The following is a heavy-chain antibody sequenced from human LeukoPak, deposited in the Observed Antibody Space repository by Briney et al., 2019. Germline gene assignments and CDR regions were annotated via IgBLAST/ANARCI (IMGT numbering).Heavy chain of an antibody. J-gene: IGHJ4*02. Sequence: GGSLRLSCAASGFTFSSYGMHWVRQAPGKGLEWVAVISYDGSNKYYADSVKGRFTISRDNSRNTLYLQMNSLRAEDTAVYYCAKDHEDILTGYYTPDYWGQGTLVTVSS. D-gene: IGHD3-9*01. CDR1: GFTFSSYG. CDR3: AKDHEDILTGYYTPDY. V-gene: IGHV3-30*18. CDR2: ISYDGSNK.